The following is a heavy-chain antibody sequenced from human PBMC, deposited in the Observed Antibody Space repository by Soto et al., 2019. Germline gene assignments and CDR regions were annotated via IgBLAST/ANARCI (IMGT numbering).Heavy chain of an antibody. Sequence: QVQLVQSGAEVKKPGASVKVSCKASGYTFTGYYMHWVRQAPGQGLEWMGWINPNSGGTNYAQKLQGRVTMTRDTSISTAYMELSRLRSDDTAVYYCARVLGEFRPDYWGQGTLVTVSS. CDR3: ARVLGEFRPDY. D-gene: IGHD3-10*01. CDR1: GYTFTGYY. J-gene: IGHJ4*02. V-gene: IGHV1-2*02. CDR2: INPNSGGT.